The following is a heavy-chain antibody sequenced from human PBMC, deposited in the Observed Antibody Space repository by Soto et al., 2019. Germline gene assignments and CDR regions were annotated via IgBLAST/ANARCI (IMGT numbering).Heavy chain of an antibody. V-gene: IGHV4-34*01. J-gene: IGHJ4*02. Sequence: KTSETLSLTCAVYGGSFSGYYWSWIRQPPGKGLEWIGEINHSGSTNYNPSLKSRVTISVDTSKNQFSLKLSSVTAADTAVYYCASGSRYSSSWLDYWGQGTPVTGSA. CDR3: ASGSRYSSSWLDY. CDR2: INHSGST. CDR1: GGSFSGYY. D-gene: IGHD6-13*01.